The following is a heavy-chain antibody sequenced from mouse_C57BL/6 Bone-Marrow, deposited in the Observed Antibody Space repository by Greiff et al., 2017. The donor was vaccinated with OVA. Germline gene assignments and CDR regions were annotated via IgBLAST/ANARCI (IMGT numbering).Heavy chain of an antibody. D-gene: IGHD1-1*01. V-gene: IGHV1-62-2*01. CDR1: GYTFTEYS. Sequence: VQLHQPGAELVKPGASVKLSCKASGYTFTEYSIHWVKQRSGQGLEWIGWFYPGSGSINYNEKFKDKATLTADKSSSTAYIELSRLASEDSAVYFCAGDDGTTWGTMNYWGQGTSVTVSA. J-gene: IGHJ4*01. CDR2: FYPGSGSI. CDR3: AGDDGTTWGTMNY.